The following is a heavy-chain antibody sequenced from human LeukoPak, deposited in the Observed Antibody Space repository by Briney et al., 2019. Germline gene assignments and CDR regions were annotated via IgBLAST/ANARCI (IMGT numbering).Heavy chain of an antibody. V-gene: IGHV1-18*01. Sequence: ASVKVSCKASGYTFTSYGISWVRQAPGQGLEWMGWISAYNGNTNYAQKLQGRVTMTRDTSISTAYMELSRMRSDETAVYYCARSRGTYGDYYYYYYMDVWGKGTTVTISS. CDR3: ARSRGTYGDYYYYYYMDV. CDR2: ISAYNGNT. CDR1: GYTFTSYG. D-gene: IGHD4-17*01. J-gene: IGHJ6*03.